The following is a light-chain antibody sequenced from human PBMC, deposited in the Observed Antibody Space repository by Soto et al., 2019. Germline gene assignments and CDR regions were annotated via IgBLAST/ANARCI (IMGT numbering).Light chain of an antibody. J-gene: IGLJ1*01. V-gene: IGLV2-14*01. CDR2: GVS. CDR1: SSDIGAYNY. Sequence: QSVLTQPASVSGSPGQSITISCTGTSSDIGAYNYASWYQQHPGKAPKLIIYGVSHRPSGVSTRFSGSKSGLTASLTISGLQAEDEADYYCVSFTTSITVEVFGSGTKVTV. CDR3: VSFTTSITVEV.